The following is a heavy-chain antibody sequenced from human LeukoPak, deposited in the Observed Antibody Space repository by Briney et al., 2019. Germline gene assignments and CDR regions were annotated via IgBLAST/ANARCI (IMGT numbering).Heavy chain of an antibody. D-gene: IGHD3-9*01. CDR2: IYYSGST. V-gene: IGHV4-59*01. J-gene: IGHJ3*02. CDR3: ASNYDILTGNDAFDI. CDR1: GGSISSYY. Sequence: SETLSLTCTVSGGSISSYYWSWIRQPPGKGLEWIGYIYYSGSTNHNPSLKRRVTISVDTSKNQFSLKLSSVTAADTAVYYCASNYDILTGNDAFDIWGQGTMVTVSS.